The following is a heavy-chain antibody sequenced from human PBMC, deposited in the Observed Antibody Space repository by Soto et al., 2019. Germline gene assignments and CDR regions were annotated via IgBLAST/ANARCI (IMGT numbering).Heavy chain of an antibody. V-gene: IGHV5-51*01. J-gene: IGHJ6*02. Sequence: PGASLKISCKGSGYSFTSYWIDWVRQMPGKGLEWMGLIYPGDSHTRYSPSFQGQVTISADKSIGTAYLQWSSLKASDTAMYYCARLPCSGGSCYSGAFYYYYYGMDVWGQGTTVTVSS. D-gene: IGHD2-15*01. CDR3: ARLPCSGGSCYSGAFYYYYYGMDV. CDR2: IYPGDSHT. CDR1: GYSFTSYW.